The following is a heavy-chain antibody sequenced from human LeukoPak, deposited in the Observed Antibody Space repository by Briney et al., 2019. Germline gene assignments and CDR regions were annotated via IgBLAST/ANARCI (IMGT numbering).Heavy chain of an antibody. Sequence: GESLKISCQGSGYNFPIYWIGWVRQMPGKGLEWMGIIYPGDSDTRYSPSFQGQVTISAGKSISTAYLQWSSLKASDTAMYYCARGDCSSTSCYFYFDYWGQGTLVTVSS. CDR3: ARGDCSSTSCYFYFDY. V-gene: IGHV5-51*01. D-gene: IGHD2-2*01. CDR1: GYNFPIYW. CDR2: IYPGDSDT. J-gene: IGHJ4*02.